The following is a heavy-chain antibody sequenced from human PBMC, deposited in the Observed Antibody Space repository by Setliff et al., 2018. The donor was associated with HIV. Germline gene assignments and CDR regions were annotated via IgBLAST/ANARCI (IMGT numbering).Heavy chain of an antibody. V-gene: IGHV3-48*04. J-gene: IGHJ4*02. CDR3: ARDWGPMGLPFDY. D-gene: IGHD3-16*01. Sequence: QPGGSLRLSCEGSGFFFSRHVMSWVRQAPGKGLEWVSGINNRGDRTDYADSVRGRFTISRDNAKNSLYLQMNSLRAEDTAVYYCARDWGPMGLPFDYWGQGTQVTVSS. CDR1: GFFFSRHV. CDR2: INNRGDRT.